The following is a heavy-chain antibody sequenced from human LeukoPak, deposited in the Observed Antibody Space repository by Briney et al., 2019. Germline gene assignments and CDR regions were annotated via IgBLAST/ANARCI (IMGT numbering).Heavy chain of an antibody. J-gene: IGHJ4*02. D-gene: IGHD3-22*01. CDR2: ISSSSSTI. CDR1: RFTFSSYA. V-gene: IGHV3-48*02. CDR3: ARDYYNNSGYYHGGY. Sequence: PGGSLRLSCAASRFTFSSYAMHWVRQAPGKGLEWVSYISSSSSTIYYADSVKGRFTISRDNSKNSLYLQMNSLRDEDTAVYYCARDYYNNSGYYHGGYWGQGTLVTVSS.